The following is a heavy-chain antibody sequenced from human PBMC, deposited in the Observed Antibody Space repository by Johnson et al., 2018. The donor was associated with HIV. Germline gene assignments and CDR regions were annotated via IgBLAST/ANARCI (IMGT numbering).Heavy chain of an antibody. CDR3: ARGGVIHDAFDI. J-gene: IGHJ3*02. CDR1: GFTFDEHG. CDR2: IAWNGATT. Sequence: VQLVESGGGVVRPGESLRLSCAASGFTFDEHGMSWVRQAPGKGLEWVSGIAWNGATTGYADFVKGRFTISRDNSKNTLYLQMNSLRAEDTAVYYCARGGVIHDAFDIWGQGTMVTLSS. D-gene: IGHD3-3*01. V-gene: IGHV3-20*04.